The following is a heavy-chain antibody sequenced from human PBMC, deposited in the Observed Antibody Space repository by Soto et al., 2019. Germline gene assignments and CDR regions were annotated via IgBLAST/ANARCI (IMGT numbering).Heavy chain of an antibody. V-gene: IGHV1-3*01. CDR2: INAGNGNT. CDR3: ARDLTPIDY. J-gene: IGHJ4*02. Sequence: VSVKVYCKTSVYPLTSYRSSLVRQAPGQRLEWMGWINAGNGNTKYSQKFQGRVTITRDTSASTAYMELSSLRSEDTAVYYCARDLTPIDYRGQGTLVTVSS. CDR1: VYPLTSYR.